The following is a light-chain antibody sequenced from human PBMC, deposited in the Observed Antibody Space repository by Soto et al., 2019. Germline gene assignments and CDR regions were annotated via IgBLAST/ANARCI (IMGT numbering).Light chain of an antibody. Sequence: QSALTQPASVSGSPGQSITISCTGTSSDVGYYNLVSWYQQHPGKAPKLIIYEVTKRPSGFPSRFSGSKSGNTASLTISGLQAGYEADYYCCSYAGSTTHYVFGTVTKLTVL. CDR3: CSYAGSTTHYV. CDR1: SSDVGYYNL. CDR2: EVT. J-gene: IGLJ1*01. V-gene: IGLV2-23*02.